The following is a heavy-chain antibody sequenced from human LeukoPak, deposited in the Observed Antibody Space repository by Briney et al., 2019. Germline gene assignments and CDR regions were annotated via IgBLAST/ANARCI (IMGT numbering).Heavy chain of an antibody. V-gene: IGHV1-2*02. CDR3: ACTSHQVWAFDY. CDR1: GYTFTGYY. CDR2: INPNSGGT. Sequence: ASVKVSCKASGYTFTGYYMHWVRQAPGQGLEGMGWINPNSGGTNYAQKFQGRVTMTRDTSISTAYMELSRLRSDDTAVYYCACTSHQVWAFDYWGQGTLVTVSS. D-gene: IGHD2-2*01. J-gene: IGHJ4*02.